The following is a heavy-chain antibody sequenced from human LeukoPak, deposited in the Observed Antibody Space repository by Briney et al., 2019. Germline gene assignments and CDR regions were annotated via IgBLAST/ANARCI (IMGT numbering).Heavy chain of an antibody. J-gene: IGHJ3*02. D-gene: IGHD2-15*01. CDR1: GFTFSNYG. CDR2: IRYDGSNK. Sequence: GGSLRLSCVASGFTFSNYGMHWVRQAPGKGLEWLAFIRYDGSNKNYADSVKGRFTISRDNTKNSLYLQMNSLRAEDTAVYYCAKDGGSDPDSFDIWGQGTMVTVSS. CDR3: AKDGGSDPDSFDI. V-gene: IGHV3-30*02.